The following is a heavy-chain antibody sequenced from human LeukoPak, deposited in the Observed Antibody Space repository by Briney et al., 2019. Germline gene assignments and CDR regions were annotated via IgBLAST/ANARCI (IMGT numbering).Heavy chain of an antibody. V-gene: IGHV1-18*01. J-gene: IGHJ6*02. Sequence: GASVKVSCKASGYTLTSYGISWVRQAPGQGLEWMGWISAYNGNTNYAQKLQGRVTMTTDTSTSTAYMELRSLRSHDTAVYYCARDDPDIVVVPAGAYYYYGMGVWGQGTTVTVSS. CDR2: ISAYNGNT. CDR3: ARDDPDIVVVPAGAYYYYGMGV. CDR1: GYTLTSYG. D-gene: IGHD2-2*01.